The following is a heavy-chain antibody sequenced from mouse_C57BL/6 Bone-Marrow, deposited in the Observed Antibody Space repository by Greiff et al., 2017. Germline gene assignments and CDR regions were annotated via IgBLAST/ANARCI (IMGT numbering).Heavy chain of an antibody. V-gene: IGHV1-72*01. CDR2: IDPNSGGT. J-gene: IGHJ3*01. CDR3: AREKGEIYYYGSSPFAY. Sequence: QVQLKQPGAELVKPGASVKLSCKASGYTFTSYWMHWVKQRPGRGLEWIGRIDPNSGGTKYNEKFKSKATLTVDKPSSTAYMQLSSLTSEDSAVXYCAREKGEIYYYGSSPFAYWGQGTLVTVSA. D-gene: IGHD1-1*01. CDR1: GYTFTSYW.